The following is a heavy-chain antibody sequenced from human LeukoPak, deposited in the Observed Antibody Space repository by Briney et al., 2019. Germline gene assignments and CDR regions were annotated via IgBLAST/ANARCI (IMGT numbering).Heavy chain of an antibody. V-gene: IGHV4-59*08. CDR1: GGSISSYY. Sequence: SETLSLTCAVYGGSISSYYWSWIRQPPGKGLEWIGYIYYSGSTNYNPSLKSRVTISVDTSKNQFSLKLSSVTAADTAVYYCASGGVDTAIFDYWGQGTLVTVSS. D-gene: IGHD5-18*01. J-gene: IGHJ4*02. CDR2: IYYSGST. CDR3: ASGGVDTAIFDY.